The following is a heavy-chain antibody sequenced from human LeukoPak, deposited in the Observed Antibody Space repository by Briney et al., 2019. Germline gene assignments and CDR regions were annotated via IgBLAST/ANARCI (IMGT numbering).Heavy chain of an antibody. D-gene: IGHD2-2*01. J-gene: IGHJ6*03. CDR2: IYYSGST. CDR3: ARVVKDQLYMGYYYYYMDV. V-gene: IGHV4-31*03. CDR1: GGSISSGGYY. Sequence: PSQTLSLTCTVSGGSISSGGYYWSWIRQHPGKGLEWIGYIYYSGSTYYNPFLKSRVTISVDTSKNQFSLKLSSVTAADTAVYYCARVVKDQLYMGYYYYYMDVWGKGTTVTVSS.